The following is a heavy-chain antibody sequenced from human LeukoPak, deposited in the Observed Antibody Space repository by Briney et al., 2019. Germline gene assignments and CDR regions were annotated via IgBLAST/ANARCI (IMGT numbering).Heavy chain of an antibody. Sequence: PGGSLRLSCAASGFTFSSYSMNWVRQAPGKGLEWVSSISSSSSYIYYADSVKGRFTISRDNAKNSLYLQMNSLRAEDTAVYYCARVGRSGTYYNYEYFQHWGQGSLVTVSS. CDR2: ISSSSSYI. CDR1: GFTFSSYS. CDR3: ARVGRSGTYYNYEYFQH. V-gene: IGHV3-21*01. D-gene: IGHD3-10*01. J-gene: IGHJ1*01.